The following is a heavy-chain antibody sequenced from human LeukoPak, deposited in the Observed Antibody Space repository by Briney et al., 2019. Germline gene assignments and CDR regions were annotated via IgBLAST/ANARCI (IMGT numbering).Heavy chain of an antibody. Sequence: GSLRLSCAASGFTFSYYAMSWVRQPPGKGLEWVSTISGSGGSTYYANSVKGRFTISRNNSKKTLYLQMNRLRAEDTAVYYGAKELQRDYPGSFDIWGQGTMVTVSS. CDR2: ISGSGGST. D-gene: IGHD3-10*01. J-gene: IGHJ3*02. CDR3: AKELQRDYPGSFDI. CDR1: GFTFSYYA. V-gene: IGHV3-23*01.